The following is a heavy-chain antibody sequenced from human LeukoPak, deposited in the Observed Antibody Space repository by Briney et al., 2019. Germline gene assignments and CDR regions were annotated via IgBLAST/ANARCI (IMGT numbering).Heavy chain of an antibody. CDR2: ISSSGRNI. CDR3: AKDRGSGYHYFDY. V-gene: IGHV3-48*03. Sequence: PGGSLRLSCAASGFTFSSYEMNWVRQAPGKGLEWVSYISSSGRNIYYADSVKGRFTISRDNSKNTLYLQMNSLRAEDTAVYYCAKDRGSGYHYFDYWGQGTLVTVSS. CDR1: GFTFSSYE. D-gene: IGHD3-22*01. J-gene: IGHJ4*02.